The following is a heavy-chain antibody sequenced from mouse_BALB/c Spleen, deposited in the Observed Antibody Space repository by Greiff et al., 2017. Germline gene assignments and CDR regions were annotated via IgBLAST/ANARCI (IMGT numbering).Heavy chain of an antibody. CDR2: ISSGGST. V-gene: IGHV5-6-5*01. D-gene: IGHD1-1*01. CDR1: GFTFSSYY. CDR3: ARGAVVAFDY. J-gene: IGHJ2*01. Sequence: EVHLVESGGGLVKLGGSLKLSCAASGFTFSSYYMSWVRQTPEKRLEWVASISSGGSTYYPDSVKGRFTISRDNARNILYLQMSSLRSEDTAMYYCARGAVVAFDYWGQGTTLTVSS.